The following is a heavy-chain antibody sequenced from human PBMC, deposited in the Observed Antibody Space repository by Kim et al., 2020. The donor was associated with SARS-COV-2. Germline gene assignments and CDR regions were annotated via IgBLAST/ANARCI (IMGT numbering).Heavy chain of an antibody. J-gene: IGHJ6*02. D-gene: IGHD3-10*01. CDR1: GYTFTSYA. V-gene: IGHV1-3*01. Sequence: ASVKVSCKASGYTFTSYAMHWVRQAPGQRLEWMGWINAGNGNTKYSQKFQGRVTITRDTSASTAYMELSSLRSEDTAVYYCARDGDYYGSGSYWGRLLYYGMDVWGQGTTVTVSS. CDR3: ARDGDYYGSGSYWGRLLYYGMDV. CDR2: INAGNGNT.